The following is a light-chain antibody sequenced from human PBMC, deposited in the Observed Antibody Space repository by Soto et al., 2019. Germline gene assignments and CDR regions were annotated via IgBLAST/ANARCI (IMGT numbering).Light chain of an antibody. Sequence: QSVLTQPASVSGSPGQSITISCTGTSGDVGGYNYVSWYQQHPGKAPKLMIYEVSNRPSGVSYRFSGSKSGNTASLTISGLQAEDEADYYCSSYTTTSTYVFXTGTKLTVL. CDR1: SGDVGGYNY. V-gene: IGLV2-14*01. J-gene: IGLJ1*01. CDR3: SSYTTTSTYV. CDR2: EVS.